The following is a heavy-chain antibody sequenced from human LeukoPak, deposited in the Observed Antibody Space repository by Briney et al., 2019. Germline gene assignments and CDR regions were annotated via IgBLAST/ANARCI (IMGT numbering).Heavy chain of an antibody. CDR3: ARVAIYSGSYLFDY. CDR1: GFTSTTAW. Sequence: PGGSLRLSCAISGFTSTTAWMTWVRQAPGKGLEWVADIKQDGSEKYYVDSVKGRFTISRDNAKNSLYLQMNSLRAEDTAVYYCARVAIYSGSYLFDYWGQGTLVTVSS. D-gene: IGHD1-26*01. CDR2: IKQDGSEK. J-gene: IGHJ4*02. V-gene: IGHV3-7*01.